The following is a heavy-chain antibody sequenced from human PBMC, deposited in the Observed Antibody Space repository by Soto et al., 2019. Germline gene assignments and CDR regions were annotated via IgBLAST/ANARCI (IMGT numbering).Heavy chain of an antibody. Sequence: PSETLSLTCTVSGGSISSYYWSWIRQPPGKGLEWIGYIYYSGSTNYNPSLKSRVTISVDTSKNQFSLKLSSVTAADTAVYYCARCVYDFWSGRTAHYYYMDVWGKGTTVTVSS. J-gene: IGHJ6*03. D-gene: IGHD3-3*01. CDR3: ARCVYDFWSGRTAHYYYMDV. V-gene: IGHV4-59*01. CDR2: IYYSGST. CDR1: GGSISSYY.